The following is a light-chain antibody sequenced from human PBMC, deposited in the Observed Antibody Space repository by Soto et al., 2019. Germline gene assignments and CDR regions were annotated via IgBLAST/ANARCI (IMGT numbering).Light chain of an antibody. CDR1: QSIRSY. J-gene: IGKJ1*01. V-gene: IGKV1-39*01. Sequence: IQMTQSPSSLSASVGDRVTITCRASQSIRSYLNWYQQKPGKAPKVLIYTASSLQSGAPSRFSGSGSGTDFTLSIGRLQPEDFATYYCQQTYSSPPGAFGQGTKVDI. CDR2: TAS. CDR3: QQTYSSPPGA.